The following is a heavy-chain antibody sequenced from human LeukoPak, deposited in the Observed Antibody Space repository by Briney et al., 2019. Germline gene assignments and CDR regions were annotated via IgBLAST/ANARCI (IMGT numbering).Heavy chain of an antibody. CDR1: GFTFNTYA. CDR2: ISGSGGST. V-gene: IGHV3-23*01. CDR3: AKGDTAMRTYYAFDI. J-gene: IGHJ3*02. D-gene: IGHD5-18*01. Sequence: GGSLRLSCAASGFTFNTYAMFWVRQAPGKGLEWVSAISGSGGSTYYADSVKGRFTISRDKSKNTLYLQMNSLRAEDTAVYYCAKGDTAMRTYYAFDIWGQGTMVTVSS.